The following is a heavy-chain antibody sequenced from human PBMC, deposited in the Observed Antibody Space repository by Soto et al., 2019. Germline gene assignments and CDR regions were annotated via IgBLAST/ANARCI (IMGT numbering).Heavy chain of an antibody. CDR2: IYCDDDR. J-gene: IGHJ4*02. Sequence: SGPTLVHPTQTLTLTCSFSGFSFRPSGVGVGWVRQPPGKALEWLALIYCDDDRRYSPSLKDRLTITKDTSKSQVVLTLTNVDTADTGTYDCEQRWGGYGVVTPFNHWGQGIPVTVSS. D-gene: IGHD3-3*01. CDR1: GFSFRPSGVG. CDR3: EQRWGGYGVVTPFNH. V-gene: IGHV2-5*02.